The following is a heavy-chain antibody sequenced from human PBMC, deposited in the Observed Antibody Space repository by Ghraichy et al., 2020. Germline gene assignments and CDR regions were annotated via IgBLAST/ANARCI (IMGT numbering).Heavy chain of an antibody. J-gene: IGHJ4*02. V-gene: IGHV3-49*03. CDR3: TREGGDILTGYYSYYFDY. D-gene: IGHD3-9*01. CDR2: IRSKAYGGTT. CDR1: GFTFGDYA. Sequence: GGSLRLSCTASGFTFGDYAMSWFRQAPGKGLEWVGFIRSKAYGGTTEYAASVKGRFTISRDDSKSIAYLQMNSLKTEDTAVYYCTREGGDILTGYYSYYFDYWGQGTLVTVSS.